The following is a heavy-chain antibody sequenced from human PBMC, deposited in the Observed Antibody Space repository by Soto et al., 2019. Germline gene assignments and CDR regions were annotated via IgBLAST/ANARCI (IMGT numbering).Heavy chain of an antibody. CDR3: AKDLHWYGMDV. Sequence: EVPLLESGGGLVQPGESLRLSCAASGFTFSDYFMNWVRQAPGKGLEWVSGINKDGGTTQNADFVRGRFSISRDNSRNTLYLQMNSVRAEDTAIYYCAKDLHWYGMDVWGQGTTVTVS. V-gene: IGHV3-23*01. D-gene: IGHD1-20*01. CDR2: INKDGGTT. CDR1: GFTFSDYF. J-gene: IGHJ6*02.